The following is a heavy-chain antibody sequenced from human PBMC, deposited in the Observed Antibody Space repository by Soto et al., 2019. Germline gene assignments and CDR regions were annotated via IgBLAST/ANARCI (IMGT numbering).Heavy chain of an antibody. CDR3: ARDYTITREDGFDP. V-gene: IGHV1-18*01. D-gene: IGHD3-10*01. CDR2: ISTWSGDT. CDR1: GYTFSSHG. Sequence: QVQLVQSGAEVKKPGASVKVSCKPSGYTFSSHGLSWVRQAPGQGLEWLGWISTWSGDTNYAQKFQGRVTMTIDRGTSTAYMEVKSLRSDDTAVYYCARDYTITREDGFDPWGQGTLFTVSS. J-gene: IGHJ5*02.